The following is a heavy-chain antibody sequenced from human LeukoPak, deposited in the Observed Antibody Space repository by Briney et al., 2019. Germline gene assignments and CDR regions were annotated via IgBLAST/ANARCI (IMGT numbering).Heavy chain of an antibody. D-gene: IGHD3-22*01. V-gene: IGHV3-30-3*01. CDR3: AREWGDSSGYYVGHTDY. CDR2: ISYDGSNK. Sequence: KSGGSLRLSCAASGFTFSSYAMHWVRQAPGKGLEWVAVISYDGSNKYYADSVKGRFTISRDNSKNTLYLQMNSLRAEDTAVYYCAREWGDSSGYYVGHTDYWGQGTLVTVSS. CDR1: GFTFSSYA. J-gene: IGHJ4*02.